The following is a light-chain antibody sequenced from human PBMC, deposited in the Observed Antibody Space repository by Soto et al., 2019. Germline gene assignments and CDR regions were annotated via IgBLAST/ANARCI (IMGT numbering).Light chain of an antibody. CDR1: SSDVGGYNY. J-gene: IGLJ3*02. CDR2: DVS. CDR3: SSYTSTFTRV. V-gene: IGLV2-14*01. Sequence: QSALTQPASVSGSPGQSITISCTGTSSDVGGYNYVSWYQQHPGKAPKLMIYDVSNRPSGVSNRFSGSKSGNTASLTISGLQAEDEAAYYCSSYTSTFTRVFGGGTKLTVL.